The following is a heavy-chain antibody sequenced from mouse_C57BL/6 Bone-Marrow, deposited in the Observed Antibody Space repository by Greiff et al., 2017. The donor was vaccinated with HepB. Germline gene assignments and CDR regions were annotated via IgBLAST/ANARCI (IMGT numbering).Heavy chain of an antibody. J-gene: IGHJ4*01. CDR3: ARGPSSLYAMDY. CDR2: INYDGSST. D-gene: IGHD1-1*01. V-gene: IGHV5-16*01. Sequence: EVKLMESEGGLVHPGSSMKLSCTASGFTFSDYYMAWVRQVPEKGLEWVANINYDGSSTYYLDSLTSRFIISRDNAKNILYLQRSSLKSEDTATDYCARGPSSLYAMDYWGQGTSVTVSS. CDR1: GFTFSDYY.